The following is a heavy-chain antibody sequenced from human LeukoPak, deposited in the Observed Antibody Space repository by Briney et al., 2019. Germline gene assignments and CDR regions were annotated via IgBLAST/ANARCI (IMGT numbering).Heavy chain of an antibody. D-gene: IGHD4-17*01. CDR2: INHSGST. J-gene: IGHJ4*02. V-gene: IGHV4-34*01. CDR3: ARFRGYGDYSVGVYFDY. CDR1: GGSFSGYY. Sequence: PSETLSLTCAVYGGSFSGYYWSWIRQPPGKGLEWIGEINHSGSTNYNPSPKSRVTISVDTSKNQFSLKLSSVTAADTAVYYCARFRGYGDYSVGVYFDYWGQGTLVTVSS.